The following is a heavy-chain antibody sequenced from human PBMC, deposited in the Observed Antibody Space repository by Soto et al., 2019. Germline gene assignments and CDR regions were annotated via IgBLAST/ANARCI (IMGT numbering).Heavy chain of an antibody. V-gene: IGHV1-69*02. CDR2: IIPILGIA. Sequence: ASVKVSCKASGGTFSSYTISWVRQAPGQGLEWMGRIIPILGIANYAQKFQGRVTITADKSTSTAYMELSSLRSEDTAVYYCAKAAIPPNNWFDPWGQGTLVTVSS. CDR1: GGTFSSYT. J-gene: IGHJ5*02. CDR3: AKAAIPPNNWFDP. D-gene: IGHD2-2*01.